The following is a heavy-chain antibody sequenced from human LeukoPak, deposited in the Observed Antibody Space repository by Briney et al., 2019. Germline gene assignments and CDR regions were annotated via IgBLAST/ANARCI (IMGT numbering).Heavy chain of an antibody. CDR1: GFTFSNYW. CDR2: IKQDGSEK. J-gene: IGHJ4*02. Sequence: GGSLRLSCAASGFTFSNYWMNWVRQAPGKGLEWVANIKQDGSEKYYVDSVKGRFTISRDNARNTVYLQMNNLRAEDTAVYYCVSFYETYWGRGTLVTVSS. D-gene: IGHD2-2*01. CDR3: VSFYETY. V-gene: IGHV3-7*01.